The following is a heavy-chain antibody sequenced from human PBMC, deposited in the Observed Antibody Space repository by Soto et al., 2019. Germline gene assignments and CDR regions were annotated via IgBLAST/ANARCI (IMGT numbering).Heavy chain of an antibody. CDR1: GGSISSSSYY. J-gene: IGHJ6*02. V-gene: IGHV4-39*01. CDR2: IYYSGST. Sequence: SETLSLTCTVSGGSISSSSYYWGWIRQPPGKGLEWIGSIYYSGSTYYNPSLKSRVTISVDTSKNQFSLKLSSVTAADTAVYYCARHAFKYSSSSNSISGMDVWGQGTTVTVSS. D-gene: IGHD6-6*01. CDR3: ARHAFKYSSSSNSISGMDV.